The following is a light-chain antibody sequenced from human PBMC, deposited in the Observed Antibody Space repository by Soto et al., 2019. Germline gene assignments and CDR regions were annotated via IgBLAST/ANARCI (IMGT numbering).Light chain of an antibody. CDR2: DAS. J-gene: IGKJ3*01. V-gene: IGKV3-20*01. Sequence: EIVLTQSPGTLSLSPGKRATLSCRASQSVSRSYLAWYQQRPGQAPRLLIYDASTRATGVPARFSGSGSGTDFTLTISTLEPEDFAVYYCQQYVSSPLTFGPGTKVDIK. CDR1: QSVSRSY. CDR3: QQYVSSPLT.